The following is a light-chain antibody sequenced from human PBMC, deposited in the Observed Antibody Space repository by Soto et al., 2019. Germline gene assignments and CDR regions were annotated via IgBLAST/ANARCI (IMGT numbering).Light chain of an antibody. Sequence: QSALAQPASVSGSPGQSITISCTGTNSDVGAYSYVSWYQQYPGKAPKLLIYDVGARPSGISDRFSGSKSGNTASLTISGLQAEDEADYYCSSYTAFTNYVLGSGTKVT. CDR1: NSDVGAYSY. J-gene: IGLJ1*01. CDR3: SSYTAFTNYV. V-gene: IGLV2-14*03. CDR2: DVG.